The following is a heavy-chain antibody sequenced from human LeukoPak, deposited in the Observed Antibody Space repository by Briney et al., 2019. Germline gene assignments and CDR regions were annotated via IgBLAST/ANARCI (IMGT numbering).Heavy chain of an antibody. CDR2: IYYSGST. CDR1: GGSISSYY. J-gene: IGHJ6*02. CDR3: ARYSGYDSVSYYYGMDV. V-gene: IGHV4-59*08. D-gene: IGHD5-12*01. Sequence: PSETLSLTCTVSGGSISSYYWSWIRQPPGKGLEWIGYIYYSGSTNYNPSLKSRVTLSVDTSKNQFSLKLSSVTAADTAVYYCARYSGYDSVSYYYGMDVWGQGTTVTVSS.